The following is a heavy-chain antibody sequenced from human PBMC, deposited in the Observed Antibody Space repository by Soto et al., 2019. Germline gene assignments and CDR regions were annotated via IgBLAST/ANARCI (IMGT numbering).Heavy chain of an antibody. J-gene: IGHJ6*02. V-gene: IGHV3-53*01. CDR3: ARVIMDV. CDR2: IYSGGST. Sequence: GGSLRLSCAASGFTVSSNYMSWVRQAPGKGLEWVLVIYSGGSTYYADSVKGRFTISRDDAKNSLYLQINSLRDEDTAVYYCARVIMDVWGQGTTVTVS. CDR1: GFTVSSNY.